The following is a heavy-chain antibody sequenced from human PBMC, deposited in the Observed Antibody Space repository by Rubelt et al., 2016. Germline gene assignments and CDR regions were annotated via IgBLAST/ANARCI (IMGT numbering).Heavy chain of an antibody. CDR3: ARGRELYYYGMDV. Sequence: SGFTVSSNYMSWVRQAPGKGLEWVSVIYSGGSTYYADSVKGRFTISRDNSQNTLYLQMNSLRAEDTAVYYCARGRELYYYGMDVWGQGTTVTVSS. J-gene: IGHJ6*02. D-gene: IGHD1-7*01. V-gene: IGHV3-53*01. CDR2: IYSGGST. CDR1: GFTVSSNY.